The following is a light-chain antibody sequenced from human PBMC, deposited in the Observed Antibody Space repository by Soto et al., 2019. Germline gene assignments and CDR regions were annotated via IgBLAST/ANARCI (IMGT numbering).Light chain of an antibody. CDR2: DAS. J-gene: IGKJ4*01. Sequence: DIQMTQSPSSLSASVGDRVTITCQASHDISNYLNWYQQKPGKAPKLLIYDASNLETGVPSRFSGSGSGTDFTFTISSLQPEDIATYYCQQYDNPSLTFGGGTKVEIK. CDR1: HDISNY. V-gene: IGKV1-33*01. CDR3: QQYDNPSLT.